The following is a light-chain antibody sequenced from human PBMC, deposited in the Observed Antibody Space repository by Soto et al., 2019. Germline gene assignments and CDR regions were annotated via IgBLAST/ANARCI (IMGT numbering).Light chain of an antibody. CDR1: RSNIGINA. CDR3: GAWDVSRSGWV. J-gene: IGLJ3*02. CDR2: ANN. V-gene: IGLV1-44*01. Sequence: QSVLTQPPSVSGTPGQRVSISCSGSRSNIGINAVDWYHQLPGTAPKVLIYANNQRPSGVPDRSSGSKSGTSASLATNGLQSDDEEHYYCGAWDVSRSGWVFGGGTKVTVL.